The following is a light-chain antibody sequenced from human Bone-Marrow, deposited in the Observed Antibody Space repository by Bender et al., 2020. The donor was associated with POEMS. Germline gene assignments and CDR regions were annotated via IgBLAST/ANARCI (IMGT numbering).Light chain of an antibody. V-gene: IGLV2-8*01. J-gene: IGLJ1*01. CDR2: EVT. CDR3: IAYAGSRTYV. Sequence: QSALTQPPSASGSPGQSVTISCTGSSSDVGGYKYVSWYQHHPGKAPKLILYEVTKRPSGVPDRFSGSSYGNTASLTVSGLQAEDEADYYCIAYAGSRTYVLGTGTKVTVL. CDR1: SSDVGGYKY.